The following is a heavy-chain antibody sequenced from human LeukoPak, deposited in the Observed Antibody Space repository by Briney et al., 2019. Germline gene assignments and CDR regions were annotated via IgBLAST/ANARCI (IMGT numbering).Heavy chain of an antibody. V-gene: IGHV4-39*01. D-gene: IGHD3-22*01. CDR3: ARRRYYDGSGYLE. CDR1: GDSVSRSDSY. Sequence: SETPSLTCSVSGDSVSRSDSYWDWIRQPPGKGLEWIGTIYYSGRTYYSPSLESRVTMSVDPSNNQFSLNLRSVTAADTAVYYCARRRYYDGSGYLEWGQGTLLSVSS. J-gene: IGHJ1*01. CDR2: IYYSGRT.